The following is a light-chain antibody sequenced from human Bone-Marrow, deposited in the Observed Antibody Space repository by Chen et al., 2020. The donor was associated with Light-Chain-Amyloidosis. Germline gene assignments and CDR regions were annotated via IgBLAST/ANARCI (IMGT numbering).Light chain of an antibody. Sequence: SYELTQPPSVSVPPAQTASITCSGDKLGNKYTSWYQQKPGQSPVLVIFQDYKRPSGIPGRFSGSNSGNTAALTISGAQAMDEANYYCQAWDSSTAVFGGGTKLTVL. V-gene: IGLV3-1*01. CDR1: KLGNKY. J-gene: IGLJ2*01. CDR2: QDY. CDR3: QAWDSSTAV.